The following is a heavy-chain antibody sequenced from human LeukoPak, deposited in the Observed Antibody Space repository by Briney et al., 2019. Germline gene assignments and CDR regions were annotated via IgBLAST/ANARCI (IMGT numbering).Heavy chain of an antibody. CDR1: GYSISSGYY. Sequence: PSETLSLTCTVSGYSISSGYYWSWIRQPPGKGLEWIGYIYYSGSTNYNPSLKSRVTISVDTSKNQFSLKLSSVTAADTAVYYCARVKYYFDYWGQGTLVTVSS. V-gene: IGHV4-61*01. CDR3: ARVKYYFDY. J-gene: IGHJ4*02. CDR2: IYYSGST.